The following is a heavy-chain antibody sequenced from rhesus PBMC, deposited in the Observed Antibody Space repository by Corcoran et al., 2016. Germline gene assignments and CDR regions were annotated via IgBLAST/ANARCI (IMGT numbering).Heavy chain of an antibody. J-gene: IGHJ4*01. D-gene: IGHD6-25*01. Sequence: QVQLQQWGEGLVKPSETLSLTCAVYGGSISGPYYWDWFRHPPGKGLEWIGYIYGNSASVNYNPSLNNRVTIANDTSKNQFSLELRSVTAADTAVYYCARGSDMVAAGTWGRGVLVTVSS. CDR2: IYGNSASV. V-gene: IGHV4-73*01. CDR1: GGSISGPYY. CDR3: ARGSDMVAAGT.